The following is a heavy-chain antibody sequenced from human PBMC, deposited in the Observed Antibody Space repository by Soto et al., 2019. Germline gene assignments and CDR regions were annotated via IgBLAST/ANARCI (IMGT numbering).Heavy chain of an antibody. Sequence: LRRTLSLTCAVSGGSISSSNWWSWVRQPPGKGLEWIGEIYHSGSTNYNPSLKSRVTISVDKSKNQFSLKLSSVIAADTAVYYCARVSGSYYYGMDVWGQGITVTVSS. CDR3: ARVSGSYYYGMDV. CDR1: GGSISSSNW. V-gene: IGHV4-4*03. J-gene: IGHJ6*02. D-gene: IGHD1-26*01. CDR2: IYHSGST.